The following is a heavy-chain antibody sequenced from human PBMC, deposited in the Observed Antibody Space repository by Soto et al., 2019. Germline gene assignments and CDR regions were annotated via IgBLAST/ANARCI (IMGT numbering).Heavy chain of an antibody. Sequence: ASVKVSCKAIGYSFTSHYMHWVRQATGQGLEWMGWMNPNSGNTGYAQKFQGRVTMTRNTSISTAYMELSSLRSEDTAVYYCARGTNVKLFSIFGVVIMNYGMDVWGQGTTVTVSS. V-gene: IGHV1-8*02. J-gene: IGHJ6*02. CDR1: GYSFTSHY. D-gene: IGHD3-3*01. CDR2: MNPNSGNT. CDR3: ARGTNVKLFSIFGVVIMNYGMDV.